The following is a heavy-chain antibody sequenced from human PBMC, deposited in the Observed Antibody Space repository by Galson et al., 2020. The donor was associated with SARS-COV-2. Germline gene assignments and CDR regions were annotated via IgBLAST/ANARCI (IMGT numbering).Heavy chain of an antibody. V-gene: IGHV3-7*03. Sequence: GGSLRLSCAASGFTFSSYWMSWVRQAPGKGLEWVANIKQDGSEKYYVDSVKGRSTISRDNAKNSLYLQMNSLRAEDTAVYYCARDGGYSSSHSGGSYYYYGMDVWGQGTTVTVSS. CDR1: GFTFSSYW. CDR3: ARDGGYSSSHSGGSYYYYGMDV. D-gene: IGHD6-6*01. J-gene: IGHJ6*02. CDR2: IKQDGSEK.